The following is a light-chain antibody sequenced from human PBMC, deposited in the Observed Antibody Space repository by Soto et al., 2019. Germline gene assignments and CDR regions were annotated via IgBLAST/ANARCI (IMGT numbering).Light chain of an antibody. CDR2: DAS. CDR1: QSVSSN. Sequence: IVMTQSPATLSVSPGERDTLSCRASQSVSSNLAWYQQKPGQAPRLLIYDASNRATGIPARFSGSGSGTDFTLTISSLEPEDFAVYYCQQRSNWPPWTFGQGTKVEIK. J-gene: IGKJ1*01. V-gene: IGKV3-11*01. CDR3: QQRSNWPPWT.